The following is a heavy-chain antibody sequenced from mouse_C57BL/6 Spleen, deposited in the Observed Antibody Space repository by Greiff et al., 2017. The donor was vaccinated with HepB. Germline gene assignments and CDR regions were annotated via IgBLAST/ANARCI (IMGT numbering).Heavy chain of an antibody. D-gene: IGHD2-5*01. CDR3: ARPLYSNYDYYAMDY. CDR2: ISSGSSTI. CDR1: GFTFSDYG. V-gene: IGHV5-17*01. J-gene: IGHJ4*01. Sequence: EVKLMESGGGLVKPGGSLKLSCAASGFTFSDYGMHWVRQAPEKGLEWVAYISSGSSTIYYADTVKGRFTISRDNAKNTLFLQMTSLRSEDTAMYYCARPLYSNYDYYAMDYWGQGTSVTVSS.